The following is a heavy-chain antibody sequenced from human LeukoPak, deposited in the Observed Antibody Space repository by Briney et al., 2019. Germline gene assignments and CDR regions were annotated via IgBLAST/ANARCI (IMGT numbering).Heavy chain of an antibody. J-gene: IGHJ6*03. CDR3: ARHIRAAAGDYYYYYMDV. V-gene: IGHV5-51*01. D-gene: IGHD6-13*01. CDR2: LYPDDSNP. Sequence: GESLKISCKGSGYRFTSYWIGWVRQMPGRGLEWMGILYPDDSNPRYSPSFQGQVTISADKSIGTAYLQWSSLKASDTAIYYCARHIRAAAGDYYYYYMDVWGEGTTVTVSS. CDR1: GYRFTSYW.